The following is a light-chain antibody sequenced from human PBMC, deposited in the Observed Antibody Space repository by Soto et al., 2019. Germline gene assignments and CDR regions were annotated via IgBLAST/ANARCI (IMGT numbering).Light chain of an antibody. CDR2: GNS. V-gene: IGLV1-40*01. J-gene: IGLJ1*01. CDR1: SSNIGAGYD. CDR3: QSYDSSLSRYV. Sequence: QSVLTQPPSVSGAPGQRVTISCTGSSSNIGAGYDVHWYQQLPGTAPKLLIYGNSNRPSGVPDRFSGSKSGTSASLAITGLQAEDEADYYCQSYDSSLSRYVFVTVTNVTV.